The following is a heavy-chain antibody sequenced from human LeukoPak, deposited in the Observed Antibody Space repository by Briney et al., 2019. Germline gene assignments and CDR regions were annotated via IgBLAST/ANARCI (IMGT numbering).Heavy chain of an antibody. J-gene: IGHJ6*03. CDR3: ARVVVGATPYYYYYYMDV. V-gene: IGHV1-69*05. D-gene: IGHD1-26*01. Sequence: SVKVSCKASGGTFSSYAISWVRQAPGQGLEWMGGIIPIFGTANYAQKFQGRVTITTDESPSTAYMELSSLRSEDTAVYYCARVVVGATPYYYYYYMDVWGKGTTVTVSS. CDR2: IIPIFGTA. CDR1: GGTFSSYA.